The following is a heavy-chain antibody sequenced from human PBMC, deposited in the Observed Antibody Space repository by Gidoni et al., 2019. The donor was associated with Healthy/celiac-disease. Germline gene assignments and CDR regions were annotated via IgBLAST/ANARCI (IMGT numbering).Heavy chain of an antibody. J-gene: IGHJ5*02. Sequence: EVQLVESGGGLVQPGGSLSLSCAASGFPFSSYDRPWVRQATGKGLAWVSAIGTAGDPYYPGSVKCRFTISRENAKNSLYLQMNGLRAGDTAVYYCARGRGSRWGSSSGFDPWGQGTLVTVSS. D-gene: IGHD6-13*01. V-gene: IGHV3-13*05. CDR1: GFPFSSYD. CDR2: IGTAGDP. CDR3: ARGRGSRWGSSSGFDP.